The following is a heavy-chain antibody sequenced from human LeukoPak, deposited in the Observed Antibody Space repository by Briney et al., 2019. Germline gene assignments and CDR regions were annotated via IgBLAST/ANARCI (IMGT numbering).Heavy chain of an antibody. D-gene: IGHD3-3*01. CDR1: GSSISRGYY. J-gene: IGHJ2*01. V-gene: IGHV4-61*03. CDR3: AREDYDDSGAWYFDL. CDR2: IYYSGGT. Sequence: SDTLSLTCTVSGSSISRGYYWGWIRQPPGKGLEWLGYIYYSGGTNYNPSLKSRVTISVDTSKIHFSLKLTSVTAADTAVYYCAREDYDDSGAWYFDLWGRGTLVIVSS.